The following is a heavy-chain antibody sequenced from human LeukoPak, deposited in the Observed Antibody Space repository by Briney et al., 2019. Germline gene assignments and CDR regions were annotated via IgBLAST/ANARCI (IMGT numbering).Heavy chain of an antibody. CDR1: GGSISSGSYY. Sequence: SQTLSLTCTVSGGSISSGSYYWSWIRQPAGKGLEWIGRIYTSGSTNYNPSLKSRVTISVDTSKNQFSLKLSSVTAADTAVYYCARGTYGDDWGQGTLVTVSS. CDR3: ARGTYGDD. CDR2: IYTSGST. J-gene: IGHJ4*02. V-gene: IGHV4-61*02. D-gene: IGHD4-17*01.